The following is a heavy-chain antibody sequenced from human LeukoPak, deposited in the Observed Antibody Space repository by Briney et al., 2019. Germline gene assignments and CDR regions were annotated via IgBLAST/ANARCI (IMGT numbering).Heavy chain of an antibody. Sequence: PSETLSLTCTASGGSISISSYYCGWIRQPPGKGLEWIGSIYYSGSTYYNPSLKSRVTISVDTSKNQFSLKLSSVTAADTAVYYCASKFTIFGENAFDIWGQGTMVTVSS. J-gene: IGHJ3*02. D-gene: IGHD3-3*01. CDR3: ASKFTIFGENAFDI. V-gene: IGHV4-39*01. CDR2: IYYSGST. CDR1: GGSISISSYY.